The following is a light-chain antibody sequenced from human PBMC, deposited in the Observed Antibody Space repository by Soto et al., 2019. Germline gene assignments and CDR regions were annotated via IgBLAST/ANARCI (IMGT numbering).Light chain of an antibody. V-gene: IGKV1-5*03. CDR1: QNINRW. CDR2: KAS. Sequence: DIQMTQSPSTLSAFVGDRVTITCRASQNINRWLAWYQQKAGKAPKLLIYKASSLESGVPSRFSGSGSGTEFTFTISSLQPDDFATYYCQQHNDYPLTFGGGTKVEIK. J-gene: IGKJ4*01. CDR3: QQHNDYPLT.